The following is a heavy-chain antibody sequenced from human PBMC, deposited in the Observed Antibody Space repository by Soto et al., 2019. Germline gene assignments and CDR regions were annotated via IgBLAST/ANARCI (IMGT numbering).Heavy chain of an antibody. V-gene: IGHV4-59*08. CDR1: GGSISSFY. CDR3: ARQYGSAFDF. CDR2: IYYSGST. D-gene: IGHD2-2*03. J-gene: IGHJ3*01. Sequence: SQTLSLTCTVSGGSISSFYWSWIRQPPGKGLGWIGYIYYSGSTNYNPSLKSRVTISVDTSKNQFSLKLSSVTAADTAVYYCARQYGSAFDFWGQGTMVTVSS.